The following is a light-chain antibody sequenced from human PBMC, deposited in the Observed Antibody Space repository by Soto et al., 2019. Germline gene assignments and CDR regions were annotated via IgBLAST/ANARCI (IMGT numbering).Light chain of an antibody. V-gene: IGLV2-14*03. CDR3: SSYTSSSTLV. J-gene: IGLJ2*01. Sequence: QSALTQPASVSGSPGQSITISCTGTSSDVDGYDYVSWYQQHPAKAPKLMIYAVSNRPSGVSNRFSGSKSGNTASLTISGLQADDEADYYCSSYTSSSTLVFGGGTKLTVL. CDR1: SSDVDGYDY. CDR2: AVS.